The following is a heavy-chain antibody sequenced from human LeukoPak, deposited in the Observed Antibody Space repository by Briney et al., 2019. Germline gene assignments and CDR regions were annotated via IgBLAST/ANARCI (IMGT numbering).Heavy chain of an antibody. CDR2: IYYSGST. CDR1: GGSISSSNYY. D-gene: IGHD5-12*01. CDR3: ARVRRYSGYDHFDY. V-gene: IGHV4-39*07. J-gene: IGHJ4*02. Sequence: SETLSLTCTVSGGSISSSNYYWGWVRQPPGKELEWIGSIYYSGSTYYNPSLKSRVTISVDTSKNQFSLKLSSVTAADTAVYYCARVRRYSGYDHFDYWGQGTLVTVSS.